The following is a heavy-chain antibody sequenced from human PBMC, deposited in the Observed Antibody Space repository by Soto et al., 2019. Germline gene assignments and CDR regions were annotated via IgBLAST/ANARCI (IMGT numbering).Heavy chain of an antibody. CDR3: ARSWSGYYPRFDP. CDR2: IYHSGSA. D-gene: IGHD3-3*01. Sequence: QLQLQESGSGLVKPSQTLSLTCAVSGGSISSGGYSWSWIRQPPGKGREWIGYIYHSGSAYYNPSLKSRVTISVDRSWNEFSLKLSSVTAADTAVYYCARSWSGYYPRFDPWGQGTLVTVSS. J-gene: IGHJ5*02. CDR1: GGSISSGGYS. V-gene: IGHV4-30-2*01.